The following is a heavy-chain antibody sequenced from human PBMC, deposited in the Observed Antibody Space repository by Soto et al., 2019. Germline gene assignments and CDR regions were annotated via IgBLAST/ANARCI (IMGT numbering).Heavy chain of an antibody. D-gene: IGHD6-13*01. CDR2: IYYSGST. CDR1: GGSVSSGSYY. J-gene: IGHJ6*02. V-gene: IGHV4-61*01. CDR3: ARGRYSCSSYYMDV. Sequence: QVQLQESGPGLVKPSETLSLTCTVSGGSVSSGSYYWSWIRQPPGKGLEWIGYIYYSGSTNYNPSLKSRVTISVDTSKNQFSLKLSSVTAADTAVYYCARGRYSCSSYYMDVWGQGTTVTVSS.